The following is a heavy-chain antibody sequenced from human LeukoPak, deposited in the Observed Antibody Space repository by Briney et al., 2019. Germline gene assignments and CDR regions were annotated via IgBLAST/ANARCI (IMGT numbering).Heavy chain of an antibody. Sequence: GGSLRLSCAASGFTFTSYAMSWVRQAPGKGLEWVSSVSGSGDGTYYADSVKGRFTISRDNSKNSLYLQMNSLRAEDTAVYYCARAYSSGWYDAFDIWGQGTMVTVSS. D-gene: IGHD6-19*01. CDR2: VSGSGDGT. CDR3: ARAYSSGWYDAFDI. CDR1: GFTFTSYA. V-gene: IGHV3-23*01. J-gene: IGHJ3*02.